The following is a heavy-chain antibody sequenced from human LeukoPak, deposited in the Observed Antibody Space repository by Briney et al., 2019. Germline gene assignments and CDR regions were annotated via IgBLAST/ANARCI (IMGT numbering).Heavy chain of an antibody. D-gene: IGHD3-22*01. CDR3: ARDGTYYYDSSGYSYFGY. V-gene: IGHV3-21*01. Sequence: GGSLRLSCAASGFTFSSYSMNWVRQAPGKGLEWVSSISSSSSYIYYADSVKGRFTISRDNAKNSLYLQMNSLRAEDTAVYYCARDGTYYYDSSGYSYFGYWGQGTLVTVSS. J-gene: IGHJ4*02. CDR2: ISSSSSYI. CDR1: GFTFSSYS.